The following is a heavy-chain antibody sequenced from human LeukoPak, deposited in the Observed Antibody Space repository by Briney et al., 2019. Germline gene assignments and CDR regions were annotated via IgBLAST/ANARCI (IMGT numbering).Heavy chain of an antibody. J-gene: IGHJ5*02. V-gene: IGHV3-30*18. D-gene: IGHD6-19*01. CDR1: GFTFSSYG. Sequence: GGSLRLSCAASGFTFSSYGIHWVRQAPGKGLEWVAVISSDGRITYYADSVKGRFTISRDNSKSTMYVQMNSLRTEDTAVYYCTKGGAVTGSMWFDHWGQGTLVTVSS. CDR2: ISSDGRIT. CDR3: TKGGAVTGSMWFDH.